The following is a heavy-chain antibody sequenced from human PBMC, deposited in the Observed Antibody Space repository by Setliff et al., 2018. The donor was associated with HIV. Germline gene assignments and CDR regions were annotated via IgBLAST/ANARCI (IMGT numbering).Heavy chain of an antibody. J-gene: IGHJ4*02. V-gene: IGHV1-46*03. CDR2: INASGDKT. CDR1: GGTFSSYA. CDR3: GRDYRSWIRAIGY. D-gene: IGHD5-12*01. Sequence: ASVKVSCKASGGTFSSYAIHWVRQAPGEGLEWVGVINASGDKTNYAQKFQGRLIITKDTSTSTVYMELSSLRSDDTAVYYCGRDYRSWIRAIGYWGQGTLVTVSS.